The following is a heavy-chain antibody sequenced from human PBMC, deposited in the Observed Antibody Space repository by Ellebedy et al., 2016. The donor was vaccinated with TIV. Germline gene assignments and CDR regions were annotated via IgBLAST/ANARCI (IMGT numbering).Heavy chain of an antibody. CDR2: ISHTGTRT. CDR1: GFTFNNYA. D-gene: IGHD3-22*01. CDR3: AKGRGGGSDSSAPRYYFDY. V-gene: IGHV3-23*01. Sequence: PGGSLRLSCAASGFTFNNYAMSWVRQAPGKGLEWVSTISHTGTRTYYANSVEGRFIISRASSKTTLYLQMNSLRAEDTAVYYCAKGRGGGSDSSAPRYYFDYWGLGTLVTVSS. J-gene: IGHJ4*02.